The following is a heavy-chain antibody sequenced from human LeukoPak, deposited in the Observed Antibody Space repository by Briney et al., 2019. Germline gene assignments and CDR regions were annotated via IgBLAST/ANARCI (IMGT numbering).Heavy chain of an antibody. CDR3: ARSLAAAGEGFDY. V-gene: IGHV4-59*01. J-gene: IGHJ4*02. CDR2: IYYSGST. Sequence: SETLSLTCTVSGGSISSYYWSWIRQPPGKVLEWIGYIYYSGSTNHNPSLKSRVTISVDTSKNQFSLKLSSVTAADTAVYYCARSLAAAGEGFDYWGQGTLVTVSS. D-gene: IGHD6-13*01. CDR1: GGSISSYY.